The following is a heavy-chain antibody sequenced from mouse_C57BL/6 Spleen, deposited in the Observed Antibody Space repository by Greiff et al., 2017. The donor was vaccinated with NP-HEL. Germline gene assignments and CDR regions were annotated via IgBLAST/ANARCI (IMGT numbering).Heavy chain of an antibody. V-gene: IGHV5-4*01. J-gene: IGHJ2*01. CDR3: ARGGYYGYDDGYFDY. D-gene: IGHD2-2*01. Sequence: VQLKESGGGLVKPGGSLKLSCAASGFTFSSYAMSWVRQTPEKRLEWVATISDGGSYTYYPDNVKGRFTISRDNAKNNLYLQMSHLKSEDTAMYYCARGGYYGYDDGYFDYWGQGTTLTVSS. CDR1: GFTFSSYA. CDR2: ISDGGSYT.